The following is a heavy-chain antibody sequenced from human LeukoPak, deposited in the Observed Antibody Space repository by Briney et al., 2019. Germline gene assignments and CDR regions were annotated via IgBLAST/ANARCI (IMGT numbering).Heavy chain of an antibody. J-gene: IGHJ4*02. Sequence: PGGSLRLSCAASGFTFSSYAMSWVRQAPGKGLEWISGISGSGGSIYYAESRKGGVSLSTDNSKNTLYLQMNTLRVEDTAIYSCAKDFRQGIPAGDYWGQGTLVTVSS. D-gene: IGHD6-13*01. CDR3: AKDFRQGIPAGDY. CDR2: ISGSGGSI. CDR1: GFTFSSYA. V-gene: IGHV3-23*01.